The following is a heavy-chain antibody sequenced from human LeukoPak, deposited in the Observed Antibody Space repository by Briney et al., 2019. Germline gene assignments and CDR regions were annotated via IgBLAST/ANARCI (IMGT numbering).Heavy chain of an antibody. D-gene: IGHD4-17*01. V-gene: IGHV4-39*07. Sequence: SETLSLTCTVSGDSISSSNYFWVWVRQPPGKGLEWITSINYSGTTYYNPSLKSRVTISVDTSKNQFSLKLSSVTAADTAVYYCATYDYGDYAVLWYFDLWGRGTLVTVSS. CDR2: INYSGTT. J-gene: IGHJ2*01. CDR1: GDSISSSNYF. CDR3: ATYDYGDYAVLWYFDL.